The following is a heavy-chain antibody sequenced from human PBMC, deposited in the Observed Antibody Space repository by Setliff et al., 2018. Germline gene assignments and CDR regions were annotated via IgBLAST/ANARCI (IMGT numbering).Heavy chain of an antibody. D-gene: IGHD3-3*01. Sequence: PSETLSLTCSASGVDVIERLYYRSWVRQSPGKGLEWIGTRYYTGTTFYNPSLESRVAVSLDASEKKFSLNLRSVTTAETAVYYCARHFYPPDFFAHWGQGLLVTVSS. J-gene: IGHJ4*02. CDR2: RYYTGTT. V-gene: IGHV4-39*01. CDR3: ARHFYPPDFFAH. CDR1: GVDVIERLYY.